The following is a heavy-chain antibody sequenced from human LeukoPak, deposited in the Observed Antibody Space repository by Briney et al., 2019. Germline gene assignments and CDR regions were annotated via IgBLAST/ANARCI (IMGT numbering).Heavy chain of an antibody. CDR3: ARRLTGYYEVDY. Sequence: PSETLSLTCAVYGGSFSGYYWSWIRQPPGKGLEWIGEINHSGSINYNPSLKSRVTISVDTSKNQFSLKLSSVTAADTAVYYCARRLTGYYEVDYWGQGTLVTVSS. J-gene: IGHJ4*02. V-gene: IGHV4-34*01. CDR1: GGSFSGYY. D-gene: IGHD3-9*01. CDR2: INHSGSI.